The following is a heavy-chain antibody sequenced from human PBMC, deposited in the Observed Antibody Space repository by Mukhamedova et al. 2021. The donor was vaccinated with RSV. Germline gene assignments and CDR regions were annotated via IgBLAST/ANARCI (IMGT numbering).Heavy chain of an antibody. Sequence: SSYWMRWVRQAPGKGLEWVVNIKEDGSAKYYVDSVKGRFTISRDNAKNLAYLQMNSLRAEDTAVYYCAREPARPDDIDHWGQGSLV. CDR3: AREPARPDDIDH. V-gene: IGHV3-7*05. J-gene: IGHJ4*02. CDR2: IKEDGSAK. CDR1: SSYW. D-gene: IGHD3-9*01.